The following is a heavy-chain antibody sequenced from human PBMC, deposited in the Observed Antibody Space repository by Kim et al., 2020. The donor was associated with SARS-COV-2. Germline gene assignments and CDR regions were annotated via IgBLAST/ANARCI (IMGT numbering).Heavy chain of an antibody. Sequence: SETLSLTCTVSGDSISSYYWSWIRQPPGKGLEWIGYVYYSGSTEYNPSLKSRVTISLDSSNSRFSLRLSSVTAADTATYYCARVGAVSPINYYYYGMDVWGQGTTVTVSS. CDR1: GDSISSYY. V-gene: IGHV4-59*01. J-gene: IGHJ6*02. D-gene: IGHD2-21*02. CDR3: ARVGAVSPINYYYYGMDV. CDR2: VYYSGST.